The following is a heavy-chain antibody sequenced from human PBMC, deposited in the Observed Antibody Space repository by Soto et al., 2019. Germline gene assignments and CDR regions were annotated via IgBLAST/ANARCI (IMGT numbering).Heavy chain of an antibody. D-gene: IGHD6-13*01. CDR1: GGSISSGGYS. Sequence: SETLSLTCAVSGGSISSGGYSWSWIRQPPGKGLEWIGYIYHGGSTYYNPSLKSRVTISVDRSKNQFSLKLSSVTAADTAVYYCARAPRSSSWGNNWFDPWGQGTLVTVSS. CDR3: ARAPRSSSWGNNWFDP. CDR2: IYHGGST. J-gene: IGHJ5*02. V-gene: IGHV4-30-2*01.